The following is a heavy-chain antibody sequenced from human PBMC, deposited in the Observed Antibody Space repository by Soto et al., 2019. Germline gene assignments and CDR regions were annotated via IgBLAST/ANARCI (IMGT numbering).Heavy chain of an antibody. CDR1: GYSISSGYY. CDR3: ARDGYDSSGYLTY. CDR2: IYHSGST. D-gene: IGHD3-22*01. Sequence: SETLSLTCAVSGYSISSGYYWGWIRQPPGKGLEWIGSIYHSGSTYYNPSLKSRVTISVDTSKNQFSLKLSSVTAADTAVYYCARDGYDSSGYLTYWGQGTLVTVS. J-gene: IGHJ4*02. V-gene: IGHV4-38-2*02.